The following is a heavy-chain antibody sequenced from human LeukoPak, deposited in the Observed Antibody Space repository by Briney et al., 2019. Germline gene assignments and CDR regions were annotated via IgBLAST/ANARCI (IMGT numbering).Heavy chain of an antibody. CDR1: GDSVSSNSAA. V-gene: IGHV6-1*01. CDR3: ARESWIQNNWFDP. D-gene: IGHD5-18*01. J-gene: IGHJ5*02. Sequence: SQTLSLTCAISGDSVSSNSAAWNWIRQSPSRGLEWLGRTYYRSKWYNDYAVSVKSRITINPDTSKNQFSLKLTSVTAADTAVYYCARESWIQNNWFDPWGQGTLVTVSS. CDR2: TYYRSKWYN.